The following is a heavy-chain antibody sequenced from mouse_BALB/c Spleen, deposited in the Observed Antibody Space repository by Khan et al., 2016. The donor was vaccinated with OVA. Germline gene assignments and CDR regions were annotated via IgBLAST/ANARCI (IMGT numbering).Heavy chain of an antibody. Sequence: QVQLKESGAELARPGASVKLSCKASGYTFTDYYINWVKQRTGQGLEWIGEISTGSGDTYYTERFKGKATLTADTSSSTAYMQLSSLTSEASAVFFCARRNDFGYTLADGGQGTLVTVSA. CDR1: GYTFTDYY. CDR2: ISTGSGDT. J-gene: IGHJ3*01. D-gene: IGHD1-2*01. V-gene: IGHV1-77*01. CDR3: ARRNDFGYTLAD.